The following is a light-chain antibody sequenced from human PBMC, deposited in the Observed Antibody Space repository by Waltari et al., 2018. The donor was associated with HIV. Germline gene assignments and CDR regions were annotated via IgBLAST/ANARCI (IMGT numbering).Light chain of an antibody. V-gene: IGKV2-30*01. Sequence: DVVMTQSPLSLPVTLGQPASISCRSSQSLVYSDGHTYLNWFQQRPGQSPRRVIYKVSNRDAGVPDRFSGSGSGTDFTLKISRVEAEDVGVYYCMQGTHWPPFTFGPGTKVHIK. J-gene: IGKJ3*01. CDR1: QSLVYSDGHTY. CDR3: MQGTHWPPFT. CDR2: KVS.